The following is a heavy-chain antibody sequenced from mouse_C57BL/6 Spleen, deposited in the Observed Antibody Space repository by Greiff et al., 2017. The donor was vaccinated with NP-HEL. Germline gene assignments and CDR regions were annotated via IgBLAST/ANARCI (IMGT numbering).Heavy chain of an antibody. CDR2: IDPSDSYT. CDR3: ARNGDPDGYSFAY. Sequence: VQLQQPGAELVMPGASVKLSCKASGYTFTSYWMHWVKQRPGQGLEWIGEIDPSDSYTNYNQKFKGKATLTVDQSSSTAYMQLNSLTSEDSAVYYCARNGDPDGYSFAYWGQGTLVTVSA. V-gene: IGHV1-69*01. CDR1: GYTFTSYW. J-gene: IGHJ3*01. D-gene: IGHD2-3*01.